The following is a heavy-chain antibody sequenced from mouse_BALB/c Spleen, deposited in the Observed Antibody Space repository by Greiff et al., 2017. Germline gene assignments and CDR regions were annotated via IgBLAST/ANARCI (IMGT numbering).Heavy chain of an antibody. CDR2: IRSKSNNYAT. Sequence: EVKLMESGGGLVQPKGSLKLSCAASGFTFNTYAMNWVRQAPGKGLEWVARIRSKSNNYATYYADSVKDRFTISRDDSQSMLYLQMNNLKTEDTAMYYCVRQEVTGTGVDYWGQGTTLTVSS. CDR1: GFTFNTYA. J-gene: IGHJ2*01. D-gene: IGHD4-1*01. V-gene: IGHV10-1*02. CDR3: VRQEVTGTGVDY.